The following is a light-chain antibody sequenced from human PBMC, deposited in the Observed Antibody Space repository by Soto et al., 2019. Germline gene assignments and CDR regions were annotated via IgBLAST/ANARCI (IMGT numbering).Light chain of an antibody. J-gene: IGLJ1*01. Sequence: QSVLTQPPSVSGAPGQRVTISCTGSNSNIGAGFAVHWYQQLPGTAPKLLIHGNNNRPSGVPDRFSGSKSDTSASLAITGLQADDEADYYCHSYDSRLNCYVFGTGTKVTDL. CDR2: GNN. CDR3: HSYDSRLNCYV. CDR1: NSNIGAGFA. V-gene: IGLV1-40*01.